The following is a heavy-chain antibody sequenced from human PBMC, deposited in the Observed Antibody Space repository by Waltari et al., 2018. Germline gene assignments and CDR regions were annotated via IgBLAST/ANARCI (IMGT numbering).Heavy chain of an antibody. V-gene: IGHV3-15*05. Sequence: EEHLVESGGGLVEPGGSLRLACAASGFTFSNVWMSWVRQAPGKGRVCMGRIRTEDEGGTTPYAAPVKDRFSISRRDSENMLFLQMASLKTDDTAVYYCTIDHWSPPDVGYWGQGTPVTVSS. CDR1: GFTFSNVW. CDR2: IRTEDEGGTT. D-gene: IGHD3-3*01. J-gene: IGHJ4*02. CDR3: TIDHWSPPDVGY.